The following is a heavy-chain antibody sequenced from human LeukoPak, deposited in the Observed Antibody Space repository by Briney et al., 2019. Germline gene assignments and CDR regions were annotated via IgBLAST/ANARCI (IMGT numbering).Heavy chain of an antibody. Sequence: SETLSLTCTVSGGSISSSSYYWGWIRQPPGKGLEWIGTIHYSGSTYYNPSLRSRVTISVDTSKNQLSLKLSSVTAADTAVYYCARAAGPLAAPDFWGQGAPVTVSS. CDR2: IHYSGST. J-gene: IGHJ4*02. CDR3: ARAAGPLAAPDF. D-gene: IGHD6-13*01. CDR1: GGSISSSSYY. V-gene: IGHV4-39*01.